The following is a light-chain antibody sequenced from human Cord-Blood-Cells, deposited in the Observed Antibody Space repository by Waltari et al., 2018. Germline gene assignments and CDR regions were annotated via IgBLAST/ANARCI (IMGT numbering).Light chain of an antibody. Sequence: EIVMTQSPATLSVSPGERATLSCRASQSVSSNFAWYQQKPRQAPRPLIYGASTRATGIPATLSGSGSGTEFTPTISSLQSEDFAVYYCQQYNNWPYTFGQGTKLEIK. CDR2: GAS. CDR3: QQYNNWPYT. V-gene: IGKV3-15*01. J-gene: IGKJ2*01. CDR1: QSVSSN.